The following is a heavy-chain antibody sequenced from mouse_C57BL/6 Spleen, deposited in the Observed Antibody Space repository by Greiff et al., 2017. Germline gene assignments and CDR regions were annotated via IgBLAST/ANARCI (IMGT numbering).Heavy chain of an antibody. Sequence: VQLQQPGPELVKPGASVKISCNASGYAFSSSWMNWVKQRPGKGLEWIGRIYPGDGDTNYNGKFKGKATLTADKSSSTAYMQLSSLTSEDSAVYFCARSNWFADWGQGALVTVSA. CDR2: IYPGDGDT. J-gene: IGHJ3*01. CDR3: ARSNWFAD. V-gene: IGHV1-82*01. CDR1: GYAFSSSW.